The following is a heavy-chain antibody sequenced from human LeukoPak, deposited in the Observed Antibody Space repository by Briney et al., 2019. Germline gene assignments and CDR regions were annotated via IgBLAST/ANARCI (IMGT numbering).Heavy chain of an antibody. V-gene: IGHV1-2*02. CDR1: GYTFTSYA. Sequence: ASVKVSCKASGYTFTSYAMHWVRQAPGQRLEWMGWINPNSGGTNYAQKFQGRVTMTRDTSISTAYMELSRLRSDDTAVYYCARRGGITGTTDYWGQGTLVTVSS. D-gene: IGHD1-7*01. CDR3: ARRGGITGTTDY. J-gene: IGHJ4*02. CDR2: INPNSGGT.